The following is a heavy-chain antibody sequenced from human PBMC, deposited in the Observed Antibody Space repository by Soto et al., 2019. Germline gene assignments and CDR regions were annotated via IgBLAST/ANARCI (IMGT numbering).Heavy chain of an antibody. D-gene: IGHD3-22*01. Sequence: QLQLQESGPGLVKPSETLSLTCTVSGGAISTSSYYWGWIRQPPGKGLEWIGSIYYSGSTYYNPSLKSRVTISVDTSKNQFSLKLSSVTAADTAVYYCARDYDSSGDYWGQGTLVTVSS. CDR2: IYYSGST. J-gene: IGHJ4*02. V-gene: IGHV4-39*01. CDR3: ARDYDSSGDY. CDR1: GGAISTSSYY.